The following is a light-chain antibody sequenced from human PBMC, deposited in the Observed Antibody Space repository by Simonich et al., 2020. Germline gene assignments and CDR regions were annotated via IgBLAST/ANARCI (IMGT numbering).Light chain of an antibody. V-gene: IGKV4-1*01. CDR3: QQYYSTPLT. J-gene: IGKJ4*01. CDR2: WAS. Sequence: DIVMTQSPDSLAVSLGGRATINCKSSQSVLYSSKNKNYLALYQQKPGQPPKLLIYWASTRESGVPDRFSGSGSGTDFTLTISSLQAEDVAVYYCQQYYSTPLTFGGGTKVEIK. CDR1: QSVLYSSKNKNY.